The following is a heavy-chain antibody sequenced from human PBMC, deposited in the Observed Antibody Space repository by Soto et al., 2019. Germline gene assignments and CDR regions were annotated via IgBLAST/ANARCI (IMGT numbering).Heavy chain of an antibody. V-gene: IGHV3-33*01. CDR1: GFTFSSYG. J-gene: IGHJ4*02. CDR2: IWYDGSNK. D-gene: IGHD2-21*01. Sequence: QVQLVESGGGVVQPGRSLRLSCAASGFTFSSYGMHWVRQAPGKGLEWVAVIWYDGSNKYYADPVKGRFTISRDNSKNTLYLQMNSLRAEDTAVYYCARDNRHSLDYWGQGTLVTVSS. CDR3: ARDNRHSLDY.